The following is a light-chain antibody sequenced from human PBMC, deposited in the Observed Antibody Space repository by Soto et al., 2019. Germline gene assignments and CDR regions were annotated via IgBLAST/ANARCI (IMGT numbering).Light chain of an antibody. J-gene: IGKJ2*01. CDR2: GAS. Sequence: EVVMTQSPATLSVSPGERATLSCRASQSVTSNLAWYQQKPGQAPRLLIYGASTRATGIPARFSGSGSWTEFTLTISSRQSEDFAVYYCQQYNNWPPYTFGQGTKLEIK. CDR1: QSVTSN. CDR3: QQYNNWPPYT. V-gene: IGKV3-15*01.